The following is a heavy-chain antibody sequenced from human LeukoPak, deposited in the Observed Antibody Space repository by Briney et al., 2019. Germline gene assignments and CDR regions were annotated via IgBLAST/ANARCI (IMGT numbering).Heavy chain of an antibody. J-gene: IGHJ4*02. Sequence: GASVKVSCKASGGTFTSYVISWMRQAPGQGLEWIGGIMPITGAPPYAQKFRGRVTFTAEASTYTDCMELKSLKSHDTAVYYCARPREVGSTNAYDYWGQGTLVTVSS. V-gene: IGHV1-69*13. CDR3: ARPREVGSTNAYDY. D-gene: IGHD3-16*01. CDR2: IMPITGAP. CDR1: GGTFTSYV.